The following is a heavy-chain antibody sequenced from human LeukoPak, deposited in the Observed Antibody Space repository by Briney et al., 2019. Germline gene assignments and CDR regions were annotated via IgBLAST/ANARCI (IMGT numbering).Heavy chain of an antibody. D-gene: IGHD3-3*01. Sequence: GASLKISYKGSGSSFTSYWIGWVRPMAGKGLEWMGIIYPGDSDTRYSPSFQGQVTISADKSISTAYLQWSSLKASDTAMYYCAREATYYDFWSGYGPINAFDIWGQGTMVTVSS. CDR2: IYPGDSDT. CDR1: GSSFTSYW. CDR3: AREATYYDFWSGYGPINAFDI. J-gene: IGHJ3*02. V-gene: IGHV5-51*01.